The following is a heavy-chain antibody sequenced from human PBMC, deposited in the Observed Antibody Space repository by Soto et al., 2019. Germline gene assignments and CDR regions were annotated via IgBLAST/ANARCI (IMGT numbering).Heavy chain of an antibody. CDR3: ARGIMVRGVPGHYYFDY. CDR2: ISSSSSYI. Sequence: PGGSLRLSCAASGFTFSSYSMNWVRQAPGKGLEWVSSISSSSSYIYYADSVKGRFTISRDNAKNSLYLQMNSLRAEDTAVYYCARGIMVRGVPGHYYFDYWGQGTLVTVSS. D-gene: IGHD3-10*01. J-gene: IGHJ4*02. V-gene: IGHV3-21*01. CDR1: GFTFSSYS.